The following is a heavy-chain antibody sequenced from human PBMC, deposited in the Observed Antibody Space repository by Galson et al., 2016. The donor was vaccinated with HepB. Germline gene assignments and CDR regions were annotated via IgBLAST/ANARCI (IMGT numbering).Heavy chain of an antibody. CDR2: SST. D-gene: IGHD6-6*01. V-gene: IGHV3-74*01. J-gene: IGHJ1*01. CDR3: AREEYSSSSVYFQH. Sequence: SSTSYADSVKGRFTISRDNAKNTLYLQMNSLRAEDTAVYYCAREEYSSSSVYFQHWGQGTLVTVSS.